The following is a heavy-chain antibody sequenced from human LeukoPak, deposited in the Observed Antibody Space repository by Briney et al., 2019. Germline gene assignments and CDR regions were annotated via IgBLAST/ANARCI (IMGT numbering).Heavy chain of an antibody. V-gene: IGHV4-39*07. J-gene: IGHJ4*02. Sequence: SETLSLTCTVSGGSISSSSYYWGWIRQPPGEGLEWIGSIYYSGSTYYNPSLKSRVTISVDTSKNQFSLKLRSVTAADTAVYYCARYDVWGTYRACDHWGEGTVVSVSS. CDR1: GGSISSSSYY. CDR2: IYYSGST. CDR3: ARYDVWGTYRACDH. D-gene: IGHD3-16*02.